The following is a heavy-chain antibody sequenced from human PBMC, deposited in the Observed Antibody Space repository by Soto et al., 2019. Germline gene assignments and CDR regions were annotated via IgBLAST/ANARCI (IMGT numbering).Heavy chain of an antibody. J-gene: IGHJ4*02. Sequence: EVQLVESGGGLVQPGGSLRLSCAASGFTFSSYWMHWVRQAPGKGLVWVSRINSDGSSTTYADSVKGRFTNSRDNAKNTLYLQMNSLRAEDTAVYYCARASSSGRYFDYWGQGTLVTVPS. CDR1: GFTFSSYW. CDR3: ARASSSGRYFDY. CDR2: INSDGSST. D-gene: IGHD6-6*01. V-gene: IGHV3-74*01.